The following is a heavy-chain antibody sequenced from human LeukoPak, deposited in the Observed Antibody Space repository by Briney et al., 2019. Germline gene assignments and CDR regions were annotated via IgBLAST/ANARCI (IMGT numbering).Heavy chain of an antibody. CDR1: GGSISSSNW. Sequence: PSETLSLTCAVSGGSISSSNWWSWVRQPPGKGLEWIGEINHSGSTNYNPSLKSRVTISVDTSKNQFSLKLSSVTAADTAVYYCARGPDCTNGVCYIRYYYYGMDVWGQGTTVTVSS. V-gene: IGHV4-4*02. J-gene: IGHJ6*02. CDR2: INHSGST. CDR3: ARGPDCTNGVCYIRYYYYGMDV. D-gene: IGHD2-8*01.